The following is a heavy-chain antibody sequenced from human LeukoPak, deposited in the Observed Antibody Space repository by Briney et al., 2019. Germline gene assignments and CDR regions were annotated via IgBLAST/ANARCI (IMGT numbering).Heavy chain of an antibody. J-gene: IGHJ4*02. CDR2: ISSSSSTI. Sequence: GWSLRLSCAASGFTFSSYSMNWVRQAPGDGLECASYISSSSSTIYYADSVKGRFTSSRNNDKNSMYLQMNSLRAEDTAVYYCARDYDILTGYPYYFDYWGQGTLVTVSS. CDR1: GFTFSSYS. D-gene: IGHD3-9*01. CDR3: ARDYDILTGYPYYFDY. V-gene: IGHV3-48*01.